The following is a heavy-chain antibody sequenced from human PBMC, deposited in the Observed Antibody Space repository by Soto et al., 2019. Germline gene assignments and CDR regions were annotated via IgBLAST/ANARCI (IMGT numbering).Heavy chain of an antibody. D-gene: IGHD3-3*01. J-gene: IGHJ6*02. CDR3: ARGLYDFWSGYSYYYYYGMDV. CDR1: GFTFSSYW. Sequence: PGGSLRLSCAASGFTFSSYWMSWVRQAPGKGLEWVANIKQDGSEKYYVDSVKGRFTISRDNAKNSLYLQMNSLRAEDTAVYYCARGLYDFWSGYSYYYYYGMDVWGQVTTVTVSS. V-gene: IGHV3-7*05. CDR2: IKQDGSEK.